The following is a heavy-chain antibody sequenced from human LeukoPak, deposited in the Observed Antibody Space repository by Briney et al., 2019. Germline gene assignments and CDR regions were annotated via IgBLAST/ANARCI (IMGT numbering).Heavy chain of an antibody. J-gene: IGHJ4*02. V-gene: IGHV3-11*01. CDR2: ISSSGSTI. CDR1: GFTFSDYY. Sequence: PGGSLRLSCAASGFTFSDYYMSWIRQAPGKRLEWFSYISSSGSTIYYADSVKGRFTISRDNAKNSLYLQMNSLRAEDTAVYYCAQESKWELPSGWGQGTLVTVSS. CDR3: AQESKWELPSG. D-gene: IGHD1-26*01.